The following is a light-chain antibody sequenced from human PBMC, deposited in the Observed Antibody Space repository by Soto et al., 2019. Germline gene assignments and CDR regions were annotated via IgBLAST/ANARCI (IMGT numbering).Light chain of an antibody. V-gene: IGKV1-12*01. CDR2: TAS. CDR3: QQSNSFPLT. CDR1: QGTSNW. Sequence: DIHMTQSPSSVSSSVLYIFTITCLASQGTSNWLAWFQQKPGKAPKLLIYTASRLQSGVPSRFSGSGSGTDFTLTISSLQPEDFATYYCQQSNSFPLTFGQGTKVDIK. J-gene: IGKJ1*01.